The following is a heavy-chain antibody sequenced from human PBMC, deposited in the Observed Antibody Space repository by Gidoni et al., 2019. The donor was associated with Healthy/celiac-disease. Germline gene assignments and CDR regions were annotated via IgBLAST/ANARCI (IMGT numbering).Heavy chain of an antibody. V-gene: IGHV3-74*01. CDR2: INSDGSST. CDR3: ARDSSWYYYMDV. Sequence: EVQLVESGGGLVQPGGSLRLHCAASGFTFSSYWRHWVRQAPGKGLVWVSRINSDGSSTSYADSVKGRFTISRDNAKNTLYLQMNSLRAEDTAVYYCARDSSWYYYMDVWGKGTTVTVSS. J-gene: IGHJ6*03. D-gene: IGHD2-2*01. CDR1: GFTFSSYW.